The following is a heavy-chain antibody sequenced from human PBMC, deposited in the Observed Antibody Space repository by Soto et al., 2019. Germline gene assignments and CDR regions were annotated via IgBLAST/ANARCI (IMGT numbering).Heavy chain of an antibody. V-gene: IGHV3-11*01. CDR1: GFTFSDYY. D-gene: IGHD3-22*01. J-gene: IGHJ4*02. CDR2: ISSSGSTI. CDR3: ARSHLYYDSSGYPDY. Sequence: PGGSLRLSCASSGFTFSDYYMILIRQAPGKGLEWVSYISSSGSTIYYADSVKGRFTISRDNAKNSLYLQMNSLRAEDTAVYYCARSHLYYDSSGYPDYWGQGTLVTVSS.